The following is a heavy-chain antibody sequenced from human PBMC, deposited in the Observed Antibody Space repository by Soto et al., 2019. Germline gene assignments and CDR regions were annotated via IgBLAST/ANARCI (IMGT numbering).Heavy chain of an antibody. D-gene: IGHD4-17*01. CDR3: ARQSPTPGYYYFSYGMDV. CDR2: IYPGDSDT. J-gene: IGHJ6*02. Sequence: GESLKISCKASGYIFTRYWIGWVRQRPGKGLEWMGIIYPGDSDTRYSPSFQGQVTISADKSISTASLQWSSLKASDTAVYYCARQSPTPGYYYFSYGMDVWGQGTTVTVSS. CDR1: GYIFTRYW. V-gene: IGHV5-51*01.